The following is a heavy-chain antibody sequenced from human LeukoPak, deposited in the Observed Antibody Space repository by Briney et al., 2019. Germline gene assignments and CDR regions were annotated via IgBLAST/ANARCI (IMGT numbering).Heavy chain of an antibody. Sequence: PSETLSLTCTVSSGSMSSYHWRWIRQPPGKGLEGIGYFYYSGSTNYNPSLKSRVTISVDTSKNQFSLKLSSVTAADTAVYYCARDQSVRLLQTSSTYFKHVFAIWGQGSMVTVSS. CDR2: FYYSGST. D-gene: IGHD6-13*01. CDR1: SGSMSSYH. CDR3: ARDQSVRLLQTSSTYFKHVFAI. V-gene: IGHV4-59*01. J-gene: IGHJ3*02.